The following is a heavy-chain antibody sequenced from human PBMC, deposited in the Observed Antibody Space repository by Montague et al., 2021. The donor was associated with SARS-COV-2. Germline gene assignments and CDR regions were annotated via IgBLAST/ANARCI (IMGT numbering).Heavy chain of an antibody. CDR3: ARGMIRGVTTPFDY. CDR1: SGSIISSGYY. Sequence: SETLSLTCSVSSGSIISSGYYWGWIRQPPGEELEWIGNIYYSGTTXYXXXXQXRGTISVDTSKNRLSLRLSPVTAADTAVYFCARGMIRGVTTPFDYWGQGSQVTVTS. V-gene: IGHV4-39*02. CDR2: IYYSGTT. J-gene: IGHJ4*02. D-gene: IGHD3-10*01.